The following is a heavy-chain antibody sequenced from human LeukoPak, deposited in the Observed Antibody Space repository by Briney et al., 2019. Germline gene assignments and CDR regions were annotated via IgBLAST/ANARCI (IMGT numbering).Heavy chain of an antibody. D-gene: IGHD3-10*02. CDR1: GYTFSIYG. CDR3: ARGGSKYTYVRELDY. J-gene: IGHJ4*02. Sequence: ASVKVSCKPSGYTFSIYGINWVRQAPGQGLEWMGWISGYNGDTNYAQKLQGRVAMTTDTSTSTAYMELRSLRSDDTAVYYGARGGSKYTYVRELDYWGQGTLVTVSS. V-gene: IGHV1-18*01. CDR2: ISGYNGDT.